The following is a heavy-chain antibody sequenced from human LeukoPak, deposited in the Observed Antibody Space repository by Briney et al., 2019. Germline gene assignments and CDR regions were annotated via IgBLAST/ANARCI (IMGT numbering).Heavy chain of an antibody. CDR3: AKDGPPGLDY. Sequence: GRSLRLSCAASGFTFDDYAMHWVRQAPGKGLEWVSGISWNSGSIGYADSVKGRFTISRDNSKNTLYLQMNSLRAEDTAVYYCAKDGPPGLDYWGQGTLVTVSS. V-gene: IGHV3-9*01. CDR1: GFTFDDYA. CDR2: ISWNSGSI. J-gene: IGHJ4*02.